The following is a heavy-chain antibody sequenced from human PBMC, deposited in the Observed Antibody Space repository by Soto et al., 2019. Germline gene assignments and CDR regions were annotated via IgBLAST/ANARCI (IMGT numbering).Heavy chain of an antibody. J-gene: IGHJ3*02. CDR2: IKSKTDGGTT. D-gene: IGHD4-17*01. Sequence: PGGSLRLSCTGPGFTLSDHYIDWVRQAPGKGLEWVGRIKSKTDGGTTDYAAPMKGRFTISRDDSKNTLYLQMNRLKTEDTAVYYCTTDYGDYGGWDAFDIWGQGTMVTVSS. CDR3: TTDYGDYGGWDAFDI. V-gene: IGHV3-15*01. CDR1: GFTLSDHY.